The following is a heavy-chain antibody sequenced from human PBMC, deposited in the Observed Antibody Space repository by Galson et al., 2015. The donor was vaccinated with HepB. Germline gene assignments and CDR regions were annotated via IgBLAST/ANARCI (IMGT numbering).Heavy chain of an antibody. V-gene: IGHV5-10-1*01. Sequence: QSGAEVKKPGESLWISCKGSGYIFTSYWISWVRQMPGKGLEWMGRIDPSDSYTTSTQSFQGPVTFSVDKSINTVYLQWSSLKASDTAMYYCAIQGPNYYDITGSSNWFDPWGQGTLVTVSS. D-gene: IGHD3-22*01. CDR2: IDPSDSYT. CDR1: GYIFTSYW. J-gene: IGHJ5*02. CDR3: AIQGPNYYDITGSSNWFDP.